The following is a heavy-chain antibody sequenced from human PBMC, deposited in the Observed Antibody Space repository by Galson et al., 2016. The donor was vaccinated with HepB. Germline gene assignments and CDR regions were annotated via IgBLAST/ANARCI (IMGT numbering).Heavy chain of an antibody. J-gene: IGHJ6*02. CDR3: ARGDYGAYSPFGMDV. CDR2: IWSAGSNN. CDR1: GFTFSSYG. Sequence: SLRLSCAASGFTFSSYGMHWVRQAPGKGLKWVAVIWSAGSNNQFADSVKGRFTISRDNSKNTVYLQMNSLRAEDTAVYYGARGDYGAYSPFGMDVWGQGTTVTVSS. D-gene: IGHD4-17*01. V-gene: IGHV3-33*01.